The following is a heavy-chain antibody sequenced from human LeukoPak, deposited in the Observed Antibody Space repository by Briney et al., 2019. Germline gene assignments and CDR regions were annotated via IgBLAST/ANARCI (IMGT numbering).Heavy chain of an antibody. D-gene: IGHD4-23*01. CDR1: GFTFSSYG. CDR3: ARDTNGGNSDY. J-gene: IGHJ4*02. Sequence: GGSLRLSCAASGFTFSSYGMHWVRQAPGKGLGWVAVIWYDGSNKYYADSVKGRFTISRDNSKNTLYLQMNSLRAEDTAVYYCARDTNGGNSDYWGQGTLVTVSS. CDR2: IWYDGSNK. V-gene: IGHV3-33*01.